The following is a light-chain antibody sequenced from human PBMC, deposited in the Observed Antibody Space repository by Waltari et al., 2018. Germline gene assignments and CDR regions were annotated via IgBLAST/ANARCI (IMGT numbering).Light chain of an antibody. CDR3: VLYMDSGVWV. J-gene: IGLJ3*02. Sequence: QTVVTQVPSVSVSPGGSVTLTCALTSGSVSASFYPSWYQQTPGQAPRTLIYSTNTRLFGVPNRFSGSILGNKAALTIAGAQADDEADYYCVLYMDSGVWVFGGGTKLTVL. V-gene: IGLV8-61*01. CDR1: SGSVSASFY. CDR2: STN.